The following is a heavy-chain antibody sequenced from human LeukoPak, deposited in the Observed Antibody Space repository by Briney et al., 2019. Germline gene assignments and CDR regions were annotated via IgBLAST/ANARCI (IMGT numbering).Heavy chain of an antibody. CDR2: IKQSGSEK. Sequence: GGSLRLSCAASGFTFSDYWMTWVRQAPGKGLEWVANIKQSGSEKYYVDSVKGRFTISRDNTKNSLYLQMNSLRAEDTAVYYCARPLYGSGRSYYWGQGTLVTVSS. V-gene: IGHV3-7*04. J-gene: IGHJ4*02. CDR3: ARPLYGSGRSYY. D-gene: IGHD3-10*01. CDR1: GFTFSDYW.